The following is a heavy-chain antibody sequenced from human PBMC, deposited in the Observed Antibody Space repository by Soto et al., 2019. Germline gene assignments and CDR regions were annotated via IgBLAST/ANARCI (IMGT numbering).Heavy chain of an antibody. D-gene: IGHD1-1*01. V-gene: IGHV2-5*01. J-gene: IGHJ4*02. CDR2: IYCHDDK. Sequence: QITLKETGPTLVKHTQTLTLTCTFSGFSLSTTGVGLSWIRQPPGKALEWLALIYCHDDKRYSPSLKSRLTMAKYTSKNHVVLKLRMMGHLDTARYYRSHRGGAEVGLDYFDYWGQGALVTVSS. CDR1: GFSLSTTGVG. CDR3: SHRGGAEVGLDYFDY.